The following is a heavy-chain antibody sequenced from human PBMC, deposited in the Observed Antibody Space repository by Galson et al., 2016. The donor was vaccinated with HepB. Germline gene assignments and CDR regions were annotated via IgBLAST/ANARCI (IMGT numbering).Heavy chain of an antibody. Sequence: SLRLSCAVSGFTFDDYAMSWVRQAPGQGLEWVSSITGTGAFTYYPVSVKGRFTISRDNSKNTLYLQMNSLRVEDSAVYYCAKGKRYSDSGSYYVDYWGQGTLVTVSS. CDR2: ITGTGAFT. CDR1: GFTFDDYA. D-gene: IGHD3-10*01. J-gene: IGHJ4*02. CDR3: AKGKRYSDSGSYYVDY. V-gene: IGHV3-23*01.